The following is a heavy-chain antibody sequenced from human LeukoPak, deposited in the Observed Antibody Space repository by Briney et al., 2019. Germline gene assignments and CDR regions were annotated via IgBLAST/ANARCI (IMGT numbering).Heavy chain of an antibody. CDR1: GYTLTELS. J-gene: IGHJ4*02. CDR2: FDPEDGET. D-gene: IGHD6-6*01. Sequence: ASVKVSCKGSGYTLTELSMHWVRQAPGKGLEWMGGFDPEDGETIYAQKFQGRVTMTEDTSTDTAYMELSSLRSEDTAVYYCATDKNEQLYLDYWGQGTLVTVSS. V-gene: IGHV1-24*01. CDR3: ATDKNEQLYLDY.